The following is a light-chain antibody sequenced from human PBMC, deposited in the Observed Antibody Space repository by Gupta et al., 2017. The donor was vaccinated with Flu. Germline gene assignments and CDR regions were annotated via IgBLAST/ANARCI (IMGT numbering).Light chain of an antibody. CDR3: QQRSNWPRNT. CDR2: DTS. V-gene: IGKV3-11*01. J-gene: IGKJ2*01. CDR1: RKISSS. Sequence: EGTAITCRATRKISSSWAAYQHKNGQDPRLLLYDTSTRATDIPHRFSGGGSGTDFSLTISSLEHEDFAVYYCQQRSNWPRNTFGQGTRLEIK.